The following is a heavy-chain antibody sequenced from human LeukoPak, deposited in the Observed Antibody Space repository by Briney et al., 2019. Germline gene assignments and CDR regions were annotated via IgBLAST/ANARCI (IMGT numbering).Heavy chain of an antibody. Sequence: GASVKVYCKASGYTFTSYGISWVRQAPGQGLEWMGWISAYNGNTNYAQKLQGRVTMTTDTSTSTAYMELRSLRSDDTAVYYCARDSGSSWAGTTIDYWGQGTLVTVSS. J-gene: IGHJ4*02. CDR1: GYTFTSYG. CDR2: ISAYNGNT. CDR3: ARDSGSSWAGTTIDY. V-gene: IGHV1-18*01. D-gene: IGHD6-13*01.